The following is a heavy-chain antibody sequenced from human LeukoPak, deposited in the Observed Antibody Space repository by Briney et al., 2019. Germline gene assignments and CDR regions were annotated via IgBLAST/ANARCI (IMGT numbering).Heavy chain of an antibody. CDR2: IVQDGSQK. V-gene: IGHV3-7*03. CDR3: ARNEKWGRDY. CDR1: GFTFSSHW. Sequence: GSLRLSCVASGFTFSSHWMSWVRQAPGKGLEWVANIVQDGSQKYYVDSVKGRFTISRDNGKNSLYLQMNSLRAENTAVYYCARNEKWGRDYWGQGTLVTVSS. D-gene: IGHD1-26*01. J-gene: IGHJ4*02.